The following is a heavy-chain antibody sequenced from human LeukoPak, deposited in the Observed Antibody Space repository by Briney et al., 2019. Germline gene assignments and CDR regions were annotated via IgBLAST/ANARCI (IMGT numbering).Heavy chain of an antibody. CDR3: ARSGTKTNGFDY. CDR2: IYYSGST. CDR1: GGSISTYY. V-gene: IGHV4-59*01. Sequence: SETLSLTCIVSGGSISTYYWSWIRQPPGKGLEWIGYIYYSGSTNYSPSLQSRVTISVDTSRNQFSLRLISVTAADTAMYYCARSGTKTNGFDYWGQGTLVTVSS. D-gene: IGHD2-8*01. J-gene: IGHJ4*02.